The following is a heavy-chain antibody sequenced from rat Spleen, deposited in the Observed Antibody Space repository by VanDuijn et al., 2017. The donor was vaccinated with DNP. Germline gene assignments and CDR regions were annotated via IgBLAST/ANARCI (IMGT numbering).Heavy chain of an antibody. J-gene: IGHJ1*01. V-gene: IGHV5S23*01. Sequence: EVQLVESGENLVQPGRSLKLSCEASGFTFSNYDMAWVRQAPTKGLEWVALISPDGDRTYYRDSVKGRFTVSRNNAENTLHLQMDSLRSEDTATYYCTRGVYYYSATYWYFGFWGPGTMVSVSS. CDR1: GFTFSNYD. D-gene: IGHD1-1*01. CDR2: ISPDGDRT. CDR3: TRGVYYYSATYWYFGF.